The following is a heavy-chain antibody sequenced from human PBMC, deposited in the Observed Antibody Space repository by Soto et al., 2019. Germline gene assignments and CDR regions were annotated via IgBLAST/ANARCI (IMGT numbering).Heavy chain of an antibody. J-gene: IGHJ4*02. V-gene: IGHV3-23*01. Sequence: PSETLSLTCAIDGGSVSNYYWNWIRQAPGKGLEWVSAISGSGGATYYADSVKGRFTVSRDNSRNTVYLQVDSLRVEETAVYHCAIGEWLWTSYFNFWGKGTLVTVSS. CDR2: ISGSGGAT. D-gene: IGHD3-3*01. CDR3: AIGEWLWTSYFNF. CDR1: GGSVSNYY.